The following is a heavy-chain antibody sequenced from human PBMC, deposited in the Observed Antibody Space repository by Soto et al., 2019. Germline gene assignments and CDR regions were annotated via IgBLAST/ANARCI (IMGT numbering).Heavy chain of an antibody. Sequence: PGGSLRLSCAASRFTFVDYAIHWVLPAPRKGPEWVSGISWNSGSIGYADSVKGRFTISGDNAKNSLYLQMNSLRAEDTALYYCAKGYDILTGSHYYFDYWGQGTLVTVSS. J-gene: IGHJ4*02. CDR2: ISWNSGSI. V-gene: IGHV3-9*01. CDR3: AKGYDILTGSHYYFDY. CDR1: RFTFVDYA. D-gene: IGHD3-9*01.